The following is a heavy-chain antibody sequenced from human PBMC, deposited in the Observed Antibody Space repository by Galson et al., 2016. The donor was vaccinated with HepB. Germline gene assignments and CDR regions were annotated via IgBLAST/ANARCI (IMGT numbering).Heavy chain of an antibody. V-gene: IGHV1-2*02. CDR1: GYTFTGYY. CDR2: INPNSGGT. Sequence: CQASGYTFTGYYMHWVRQAPGQGLEWMGWINPNSGGTSYAQKFQGRVTMTRDTSISTAYMELSRLRSDDTAVYYCARGHYCDSRGYYYVLDYWGQGTLVTVSS. J-gene: IGHJ4*02. CDR3: ARGHYCDSRGYYYVLDY. D-gene: IGHD3-22*01.